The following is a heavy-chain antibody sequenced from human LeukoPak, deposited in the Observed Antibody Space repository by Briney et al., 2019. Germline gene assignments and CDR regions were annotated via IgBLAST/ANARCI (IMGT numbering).Heavy chain of an antibody. CDR3: AKGSSAGRPYYFDY. V-gene: IGHV3-23*01. CDR1: GFTFGSYW. CDR2: ISHTSEYT. J-gene: IGHJ4*02. Sequence: GGSLRLSCAASGFTFGSYWMQWVRQTPGKGLEWVSAISHTSEYTYHADSVKGRFTISRDNSKNKLYLQMNSLRAEDTAMYYCAKGSSAGRPYYFDYWGQGTLVTVSS. D-gene: IGHD3-10*01.